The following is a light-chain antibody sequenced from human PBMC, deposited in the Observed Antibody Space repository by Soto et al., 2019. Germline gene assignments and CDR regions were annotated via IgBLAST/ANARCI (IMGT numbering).Light chain of an antibody. Sequence: QSALTQPPSASGSPGQSVTISCTGTSSDIGDYNFVSWYQQHPGKAPKLMIYEVTKRPSGVPDRFSGSKSGNTASLTVSGLQADDEADYYCSSYAGSTPYVFGPGTKLTVL. CDR2: EVT. V-gene: IGLV2-8*01. CDR1: SSDIGDYNF. J-gene: IGLJ1*01. CDR3: SSYAGSTPYV.